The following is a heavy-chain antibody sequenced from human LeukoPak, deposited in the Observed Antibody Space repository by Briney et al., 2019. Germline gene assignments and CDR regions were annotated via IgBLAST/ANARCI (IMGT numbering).Heavy chain of an antibody. CDR1: GFTFSSYG. V-gene: IGHV3-30*02. CDR2: IRYDGSNK. CDR3: AKDLGVRGALFDY. D-gene: IGHD3-10*01. J-gene: IGHJ4*02. Sequence: GGSLRLSCAASGFTFSSYGMHWVRQAPGKGLEWVAFIRYDGSNKYYADSVKSRFTISRDNSKNTLYLQMNSLRAEDTAVYYCAKDLGVRGALFDYWGQGTLVTVSS.